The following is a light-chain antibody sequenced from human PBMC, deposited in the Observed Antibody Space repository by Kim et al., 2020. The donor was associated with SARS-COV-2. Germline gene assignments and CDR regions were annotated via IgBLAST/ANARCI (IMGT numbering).Light chain of an antibody. CDR2: GAS. CDR1: HSISSN. V-gene: IGKV3-15*01. CDR3: QQYNYWPPAT. J-gene: IGKJ2*01. Sequence: EIVMTQSPATLSVSPGERATLSCRASHSISSNLAWYQQKPGQAPRLLIYGASTRATGIPARFSGSGSGTDFTLTISGLQSEDFAVYYCQQYNYWPPATFGQGTKLEI.